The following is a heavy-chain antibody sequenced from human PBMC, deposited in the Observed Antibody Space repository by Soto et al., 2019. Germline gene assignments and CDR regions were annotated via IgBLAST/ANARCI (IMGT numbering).Heavy chain of an antibody. V-gene: IGHV3-48*03. J-gene: IGHJ4*02. CDR1: GFSFNTYE. CDR2: ISSSGSTI. Sequence: GGSLRLSCAASGFSFNTYEMNWVRQTPGKGLEWVSYISSSGSTIYYADSVKGRFTVSRDNGKNSLYLQMNSLRAEDTAVYYCAYGGSCDYWGQGTQVTVSS. CDR3: AYGGSCDY. D-gene: IGHD1-26*01.